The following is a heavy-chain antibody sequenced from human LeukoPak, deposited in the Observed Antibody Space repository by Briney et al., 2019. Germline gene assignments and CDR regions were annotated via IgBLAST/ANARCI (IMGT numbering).Heavy chain of an antibody. Sequence: SVEVSCKASGGTFSSYTISWVRQAPGQGLEWMGRIIPILGIANYAQKFQGRVTITADKSTSTAYMELSSLRSEDTAVYYCARRSSALDAFDIWGQGTMVTVSS. J-gene: IGHJ3*02. D-gene: IGHD6-25*01. CDR3: ARRSSALDAFDI. V-gene: IGHV1-69*02. CDR1: GGTFSSYT. CDR2: IIPILGIA.